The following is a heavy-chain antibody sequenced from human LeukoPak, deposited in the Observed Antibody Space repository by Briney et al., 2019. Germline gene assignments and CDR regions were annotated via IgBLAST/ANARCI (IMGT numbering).Heavy chain of an antibody. Sequence: SETLSLTCAVYGGSFSGDFWSWIRQSPGKGLEWIGEINHGGSTTYNPSLQSRVTMSVDTSTNQISLKMTSVTAADTAIYYCARHTWQWLLFDDWGQGTQVTISS. CDR3: ARHTWQWLLFDD. D-gene: IGHD5-12*01. J-gene: IGHJ4*02. CDR1: GGSFSGDF. V-gene: IGHV4-34*01. CDR2: INHGGST.